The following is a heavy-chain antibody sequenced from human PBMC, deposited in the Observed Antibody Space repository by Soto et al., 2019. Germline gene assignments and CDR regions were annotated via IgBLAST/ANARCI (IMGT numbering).Heavy chain of an antibody. D-gene: IGHD5-18*01. Sequence: QLQLQESGPGLVKPSETLSLTCTVSGGSISSSSYYWGWIRQPPGKGLEWIGSIYYSGSTYYNPSLKSRVTISVDTSKNQFSLKLSSVTAADTAVYYCARASGPGYSYGSKSHFDYWGQGTLVTVSS. CDR3: ARASGPGYSYGSKSHFDY. V-gene: IGHV4-39*01. CDR1: GGSISSSSYY. CDR2: IYYSGST. J-gene: IGHJ4*02.